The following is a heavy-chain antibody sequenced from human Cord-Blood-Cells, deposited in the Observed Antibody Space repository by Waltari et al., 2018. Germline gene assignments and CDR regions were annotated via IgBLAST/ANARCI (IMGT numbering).Heavy chain of an antibody. CDR3: ARGYCSGGSCYDY. Sequence: EVQLVESGGGLVQPGGSLRLSCAASGFTFSSSWMNWVRQAPGKGLVWVSRINSDGSSTSYADSVKGRFTISRDNAKNTLYLQMNSLRAEDTAVYYCARGYCSGGSCYDYWGQGTLVTVSS. CDR1: GFTFSSSW. J-gene: IGHJ4*02. D-gene: IGHD2-15*01. V-gene: IGHV3-74*01. CDR2: INSDGSST.